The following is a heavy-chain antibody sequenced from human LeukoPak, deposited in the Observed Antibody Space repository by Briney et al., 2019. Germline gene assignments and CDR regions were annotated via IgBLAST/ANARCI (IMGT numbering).Heavy chain of an antibody. D-gene: IGHD6-6*01. CDR2: ISSSSSYI. CDR3: ARETEEQLAVDY. CDR1: GFTFSSYS. Sequence: GSLRLSCAASGFTFSSYSMNWVRQAPGKGLEWVSSISSSSSYIYYADSAKGRFTISRDNAKNSLYLQMNSLRAEDTAVYYCARETEEQLAVDYWGQGTLVTVSS. V-gene: IGHV3-21*01. J-gene: IGHJ4*02.